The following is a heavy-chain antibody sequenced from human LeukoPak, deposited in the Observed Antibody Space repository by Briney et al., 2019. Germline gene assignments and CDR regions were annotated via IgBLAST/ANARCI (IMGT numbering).Heavy chain of an antibody. Sequence: GGSLRLSWAAAGFTFSYYWMDWVRQAAGKGLEWVASIKQEGSEKYYVDSVKGRFTISRDNAKNSLFLQMNSLRAEDTAVYYCARGDSYSSPDDAFDIWGQGTMVTVSS. CDR3: ARGDSYSSPDDAFDI. CDR2: IKQEGSEK. D-gene: IGHD6-6*01. CDR1: GFTFSYYW. V-gene: IGHV3-7*02. J-gene: IGHJ3*02.